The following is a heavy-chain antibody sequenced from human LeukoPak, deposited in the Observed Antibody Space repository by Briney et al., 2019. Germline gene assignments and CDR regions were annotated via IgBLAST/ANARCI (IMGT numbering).Heavy chain of an antibody. Sequence: GGSLRLSCAASGFTFSSYAMSWVRQAPGKGLEWASAISGSGGSTYYADSVKGRFTISRDNSKNTLYLQMNSLRAEDTAVYYCAKGPHFAFGAGSSWYEGLYYFDYWGQGTLVTVSS. CDR2: ISGSGGST. CDR3: AKGPHFAFGAGSSWYEGLYYFDY. CDR1: GFTFSSYA. V-gene: IGHV3-23*01. D-gene: IGHD6-13*01. J-gene: IGHJ4*02.